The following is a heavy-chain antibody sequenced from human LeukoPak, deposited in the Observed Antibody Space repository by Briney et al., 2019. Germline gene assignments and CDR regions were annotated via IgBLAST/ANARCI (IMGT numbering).Heavy chain of an antibody. CDR3: ARDQLLVVAANGAFDI. CDR1: GGSISSYY. CDR2: IYYSGST. V-gene: IGHV4-59*12. J-gene: IGHJ3*02. Sequence: SETLSLTCTVSGGSISSYYWSWIRQPPGKGLEWIGYIYYSGSTNYNPSLKSRVTISVDTSKNQFSLKLSSVTAADTAVYYCARDQLLVVAANGAFDIWGQGTMVTVSS. D-gene: IGHD2-15*01.